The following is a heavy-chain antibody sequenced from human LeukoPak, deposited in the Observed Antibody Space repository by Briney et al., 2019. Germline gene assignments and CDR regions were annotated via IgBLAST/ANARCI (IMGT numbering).Heavy chain of an antibody. CDR2: IYYSGST. Sequence: PSETLSLTCTVSGGSISSYYWSWIRQPPGKGLEWIGYIYYSGSTYYNPSLKSRVTISVDRSKNQFSLKLSSVTAADTAVYYCARLRRYSFDYWGQGTLVTVSS. CDR3: ARLRRYSFDY. CDR1: GGSISSYY. J-gene: IGHJ4*02. D-gene: IGHD5-12*01. V-gene: IGHV4-59*12.